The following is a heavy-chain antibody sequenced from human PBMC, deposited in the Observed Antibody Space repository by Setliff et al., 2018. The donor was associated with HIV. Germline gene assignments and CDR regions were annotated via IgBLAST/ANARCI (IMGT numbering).Heavy chain of an antibody. Sequence: ASVKVSCKAYGYTFTGYYMHWVRQAPGQGLEWMGWINPNSGGTNYAQKFQGWVTMTRDTSISTAYMELSSLRSEDTAIYYCARGGPGSSFGYDWFDPWGQGTPVTVPQ. V-gene: IGHV1-2*04. CDR2: INPNSGGT. CDR1: GYTFTGYY. D-gene: IGHD5-18*01. J-gene: IGHJ5*02. CDR3: ARGGPGSSFGYDWFDP.